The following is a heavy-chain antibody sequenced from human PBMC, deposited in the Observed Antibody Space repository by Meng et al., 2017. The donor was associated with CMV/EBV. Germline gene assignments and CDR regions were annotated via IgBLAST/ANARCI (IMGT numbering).Heavy chain of an antibody. D-gene: IGHD2-2*01. CDR1: GGTFSSYA. J-gene: IGHJ6*02. CDR2: IIPILGIA. V-gene: IGHV1-69*10. Sequence: SAKVSCKASGGTFSSYAISWVRQAPGQGLEWMGGIIPILGIANYAQKFQGRATITADKSTSTAYMELSSLRSEDTAVYYCARGIVVPGRYYYYGMDVWGQGTTVTVSS. CDR3: ARGIVVPGRYYYYGMDV.